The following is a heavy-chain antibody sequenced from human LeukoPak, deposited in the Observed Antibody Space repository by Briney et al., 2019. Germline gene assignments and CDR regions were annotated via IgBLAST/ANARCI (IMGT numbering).Heavy chain of an antibody. CDR2: ITTDGSGT. D-gene: IGHD5-24*01. V-gene: IGHV3-74*01. CDR3: ARVLRGGEMATSFDY. J-gene: IGHJ4*02. CDR1: GFTFGRYW. Sequence: GGSLRLSCADSGFTFGRYWMHWVRQAPGKGLVWVSHITTDGSGTSYADSVKGRLTISRDNAKNTLYLQMNSLRAEDTAVYYCARVLRGGEMATSFDYWGQGTLVTVSS.